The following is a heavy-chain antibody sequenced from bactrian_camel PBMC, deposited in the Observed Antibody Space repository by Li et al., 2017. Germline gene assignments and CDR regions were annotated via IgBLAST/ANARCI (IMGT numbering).Heavy chain of an antibody. CDR3: AAQKGGPCYTGKVDFPY. CDR2: VGSIGGT. D-gene: IGHD2*01. CDR1: GDSIASYC. Sequence: HVQLVESGGGSVQAGGSLRLSCSASGDSIASYCMAWFRQAPGMEREGVAAVGSIGGTVYADSVKGRFTISKDNAKNTLYLQIDSLKPEDTAMYYCAAQKGGPCYTGKVDFPYWGQGTQVTVS. J-gene: IGHJ6*01. V-gene: IGHV3S55*01.